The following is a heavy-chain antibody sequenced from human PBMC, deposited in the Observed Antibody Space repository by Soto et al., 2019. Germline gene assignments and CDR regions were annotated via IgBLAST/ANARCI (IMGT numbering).Heavy chain of an antibody. J-gene: IGHJ4*02. CDR2: IRSKAYGGTT. CDR3: TRDKYYYDSSGYYYGFDY. CDR1: GFTFGDYA. D-gene: IGHD3-22*01. V-gene: IGHV3-49*03. Sequence: PGGSLRLSCTAPGFTFGDYAMSWFRQAPGKGLEWVGFIRSKAYGGTTEYAASVKGRFTISRDDSKSIAYLQMNSLKTEDTAVYYCTRDKYYYDSSGYYYGFDYWGQGTLVTVSS.